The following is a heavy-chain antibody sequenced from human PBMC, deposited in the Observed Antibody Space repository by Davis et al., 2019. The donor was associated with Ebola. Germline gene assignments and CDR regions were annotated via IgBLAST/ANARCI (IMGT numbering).Heavy chain of an antibody. J-gene: IGHJ4*02. D-gene: IGHD6-13*01. CDR2: ISSSGTYT. V-gene: IGHV3-11*03. CDR1: GFTFSDYY. CDR3: ARSGIAAAGAFDY. Sequence: PGGSLRLSCAASGFTFSDYYINWIRQAPGKGLEWVSYISSSGTYTNYADSVKGRFTISRDNAKNSLSLQMNSLRAEDTAVYYCARSGIAAAGAFDYWGQGTLVTVSS.